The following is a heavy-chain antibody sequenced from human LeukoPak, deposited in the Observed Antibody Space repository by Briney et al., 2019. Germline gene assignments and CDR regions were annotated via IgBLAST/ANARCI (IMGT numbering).Heavy chain of an antibody. V-gene: IGHV1-2*02. CDR3: ARVPNEYSSSSSPSSSHSRSPFYFDY. Sequence: ASVKVSCKASGYTFTGYYMHWVRQAPGQGLEWMGWINPNSGGTNYAQKFQGRVTMTRDTSISTAYMELSRLRSDDTAVYYCARVPNEYSSSSSPSSSHSRSPFYFDYWGQGTLVTVS. CDR2: INPNSGGT. J-gene: IGHJ4*02. CDR1: GYTFTGYY. D-gene: IGHD6-6*01.